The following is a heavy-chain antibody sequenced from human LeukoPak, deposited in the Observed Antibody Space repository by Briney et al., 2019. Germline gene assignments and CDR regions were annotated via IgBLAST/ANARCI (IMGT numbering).Heavy chain of an antibody. CDR3: AREIDWDYEGEFDY. D-gene: IGHD1-7*01. CDR2: IHYSEST. Sequence: SESLSLTSAVSGASICPYNWGWVRQRPQGGVEWIWYIHYSESTRYNPSLKRRVTMSVDTSKNTFSLKLSSLTAADTAVYYCAREIDWDYEGEFDYWGQGTLVTVSS. V-gene: IGHV4-59*01. CDR1: GASICPYN. J-gene: IGHJ4*02.